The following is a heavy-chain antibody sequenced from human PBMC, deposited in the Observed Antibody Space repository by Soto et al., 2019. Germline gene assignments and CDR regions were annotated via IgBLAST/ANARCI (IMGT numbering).Heavy chain of an antibody. CDR3: ARDGWGFNWYLDL. V-gene: IGHV3-30*03. CDR1: GVTFKDYG. D-gene: IGHD3-16*01. Sequence: GGSRRLSCGAPGVTFKDYGMHWVRQAPGKGLEWVAVISYDGKQTYYAESVKGRFTISKDKSKRTLFLQMNSLRVDDTAVYYCARDGWGFNWYLDLWGRGILVTVSS. CDR2: ISYDGKQT. J-gene: IGHJ2*01.